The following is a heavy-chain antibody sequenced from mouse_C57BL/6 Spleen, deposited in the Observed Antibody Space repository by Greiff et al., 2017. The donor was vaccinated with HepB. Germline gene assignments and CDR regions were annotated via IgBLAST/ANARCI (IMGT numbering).Heavy chain of an antibody. J-gene: IGHJ4*01. CDR1: GYTFTDYY. CDR2: INPNNGGT. D-gene: IGHD1-1*01. V-gene: IGHV1-26*01. CDR3: ARRRYRNYYGSSYAMDY. Sequence: EVQLQQSGPELVKPGASVKISCKASGYTFTDYYMNWVKQSHGKSLEWIGDINPNNGGTSYNQKFKGKATLTVDKSSSTAYMELRSLTSEDSAVYYCARRRYRNYYGSSYAMDYWGQGTSVTVSS.